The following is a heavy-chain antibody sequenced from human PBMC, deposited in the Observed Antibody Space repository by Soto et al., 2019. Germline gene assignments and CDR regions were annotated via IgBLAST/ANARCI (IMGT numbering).Heavy chain of an antibody. CDR1: GFTFSSYW. V-gene: IGHV3-74*01. CDR3: ARVFSVDRLLRSIAAHHFDY. J-gene: IGHJ4*02. CDR2: INSDGSST. Sequence: EVQLVESGGGLVQPGGSLRLSCAASGFTFSSYWMHWVRQAPGKGLVWVSRINSDGSSTSYADSVKGRFTISRDNAKNTLYLQMNSLRAEDTAVYYCARVFSVDRLLRSIAAHHFDYWGQGTLVTVSS. D-gene: IGHD6-6*01.